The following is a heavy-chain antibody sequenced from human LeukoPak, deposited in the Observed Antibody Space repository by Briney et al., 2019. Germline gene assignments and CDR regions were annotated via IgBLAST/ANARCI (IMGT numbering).Heavy chain of an antibody. J-gene: IGHJ4*02. CDR2: ISGSGGST. CDR1: GFTFSSYA. D-gene: IGHD1-26*01. V-gene: IGHV3-23*01. Sequence: PGGSLRLSCAASGFTFSSYAMSWVRRAPGRGLEWVSAISGSGGSTYYADSVKGRFTISRDNSKNTLYLQMNSLRAEDTAVYYCAKGVWELRSPGFDYWGQGTLVTVSS. CDR3: AKGVWELRSPGFDY.